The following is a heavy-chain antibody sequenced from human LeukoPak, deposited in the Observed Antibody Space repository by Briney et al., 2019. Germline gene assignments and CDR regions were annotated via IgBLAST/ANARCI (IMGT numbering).Heavy chain of an antibody. CDR3: ARELAGKSGTYYV. CDR1: GFPLNSYK. D-gene: IGHD1-26*01. V-gene: IGHV1-18*01. CDR2: VSDYNGRT. Sequence: ASVKVSCKASGFPLNSYKINWVRQAPGQGLEWMGWVSDYNGRTNYAQKVKGRVTMKTDTSTTTAHMELRSLTTDDTAVYYCARELAGKSGTYYVWGQGTLVTVSS. J-gene: IGHJ4*02.